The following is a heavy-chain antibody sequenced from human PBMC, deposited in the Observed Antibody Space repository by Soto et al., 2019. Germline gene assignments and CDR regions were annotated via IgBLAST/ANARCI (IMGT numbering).Heavy chain of an antibody. CDR2: IYYSGST. D-gene: IGHD3-10*01. CDR1: GGSISSGGYY. V-gene: IGHV4-31*03. CDR3: ARDWSITMVRGPVGYGMDV. Sequence: QVQLQESGPGLVKPSQTLSLTCTVSGGSISSGGYYWSWIRQHPGKGLEWIGYIYYSGSTYYNPSLKSRVTISVDTSKNQFSLKLSSVTAADTAVYYCARDWSITMVRGPVGYGMDVWGQGTTVTVSS. J-gene: IGHJ6*02.